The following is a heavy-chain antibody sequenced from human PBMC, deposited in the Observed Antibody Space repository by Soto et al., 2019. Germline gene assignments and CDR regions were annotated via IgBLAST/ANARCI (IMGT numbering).Heavy chain of an antibody. CDR3: TTYSYIPGISDLFDY. J-gene: IGHJ4*02. D-gene: IGHD2-15*01. Sequence: GGSLRLSCAASGFTFSNAWNNWVRQTPGKGLEWVGRVKSKTDGGTTDFAAPVKGRFAISRDDSKNMVYLEMNSLKTEDTAIYYYTTYSYIPGISDLFDYWGEGTLVTVSS. CDR2: VKSKTDGGTT. CDR1: GFTFSNAW. V-gene: IGHV3-15*07.